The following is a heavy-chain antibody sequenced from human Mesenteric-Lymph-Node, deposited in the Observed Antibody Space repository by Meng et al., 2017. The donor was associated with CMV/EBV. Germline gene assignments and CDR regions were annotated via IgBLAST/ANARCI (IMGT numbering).Heavy chain of an antibody. J-gene: IGHJ6*01. CDR1: AFSFSSYG. D-gene: IGHD6-19*01. CDR2: IRYDGSNE. V-gene: IGHV3-30*02. Sequence: GESLKISCAASAFSFSSYGMPWVRQGPGKGLEWAAFIRYDGSNECYADSVKGRFTISRDNSKNTLYLQMNSLRVEDTAVYYCAKDLIGAVSGNFYYYYGMDLWGQGTTVTVSS. CDR3: AKDLIGAVSGNFYYYYGMDL.